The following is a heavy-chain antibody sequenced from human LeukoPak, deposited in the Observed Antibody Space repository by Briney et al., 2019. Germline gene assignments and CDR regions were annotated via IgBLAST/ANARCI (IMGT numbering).Heavy chain of an antibody. CDR3: ARLLDYQLPRDFDY. J-gene: IGHJ4*02. Sequence: PSETLSLTCTVSGGSISSSSYYWGWIRQPPGKGLEWIGSIYYSGSTYYNPSLKSRVTISVDTSKNQFSLKQSSVTAADTAVYYCARLLDYQLPRDFDYWGQGTLVTVSS. V-gene: IGHV4-39*01. D-gene: IGHD2-2*01. CDR1: GGSISSSSYY. CDR2: IYYSGST.